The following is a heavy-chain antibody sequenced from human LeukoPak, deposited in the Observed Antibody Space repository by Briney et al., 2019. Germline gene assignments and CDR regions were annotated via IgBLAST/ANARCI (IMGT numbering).Heavy chain of an antibody. V-gene: IGHV3-53*01. Sequence: GGSLRLSCAASGXTVRNNYLSWVRQAPGKGLEWVSFIYSGGSTHYADSVKGRFTISRDNSKNTVHLQMNSLRAEDTAVYYCARDYDYIWGSYFGYWGQGTLVTVSS. CDR1: GXTVRNNY. J-gene: IGHJ4*02. CDR2: IYSGGST. D-gene: IGHD3-16*01. CDR3: ARDYDYIWGSYFGY.